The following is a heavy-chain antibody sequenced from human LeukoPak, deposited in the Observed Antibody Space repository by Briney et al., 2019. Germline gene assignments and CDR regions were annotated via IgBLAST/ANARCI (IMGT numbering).Heavy chain of an antibody. CDR3: ARVWSGSSVFDL. D-gene: IGHD3-3*01. CDR2: INHSEST. Sequence: SETLSLTCAVYGGSSSGYYWSWIRQPPGKGLEWIGEINHSESTNYNPSLKSRVTISVDTSKNQFSLKLSSVTAADTAVYYCARVWSGSSVFDLWGRGTLVTVSS. CDR1: GGSSSGYY. J-gene: IGHJ2*01. V-gene: IGHV4-34*01.